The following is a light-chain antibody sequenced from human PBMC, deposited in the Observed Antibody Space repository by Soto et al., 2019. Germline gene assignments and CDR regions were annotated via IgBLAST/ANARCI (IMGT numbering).Light chain of an antibody. V-gene: IGKV1-5*01. CDR2: HAS. CDR3: QQYNSYSRT. Sequence: DIQMTQSPSTLRASVGDIVTMTFLASQSISNWLAWYQQKPGTAPKVLIYHASNLQRGVPSRFSGSGSGTEFTLTISSLQPDDFATYYCQQYNSYSRTFGQGTKVDI. CDR1: QSISNW. J-gene: IGKJ1*01.